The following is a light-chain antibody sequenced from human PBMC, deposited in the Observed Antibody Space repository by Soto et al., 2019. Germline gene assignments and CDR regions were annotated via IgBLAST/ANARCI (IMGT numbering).Light chain of an antibody. Sequence: EIVLTQSPGTLSLSPGERATLSCRASQSVSNNYLAWYQQKPGQAPGLLIYGASNRATGIPDRFSGSGSGTDFTLTISRLEPEDFAVYYCQQYGSSPWTFGQGTKVDIK. CDR1: QSVSNNY. V-gene: IGKV3-20*01. CDR2: GAS. CDR3: QQYGSSPWT. J-gene: IGKJ1*01.